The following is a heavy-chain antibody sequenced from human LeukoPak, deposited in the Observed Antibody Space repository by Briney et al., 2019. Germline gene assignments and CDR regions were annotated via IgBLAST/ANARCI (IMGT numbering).Heavy chain of an antibody. D-gene: IGHD3-22*01. CDR3: ARVAGYYDSSGYSDHFDY. CDR1: GGSISSSNW. J-gene: IGHJ4*02. Sequence: PSGTLSLTCAVSGGSISSSNWWSWVRQPPGKGLGWIGEIYHSGSTNYNPSLKSRVTISVDKSKNQFSLKLSSVTAADTAVYYCARVAGYYDSSGYSDHFDYWGQGTLVTVSS. V-gene: IGHV4-4*02. CDR2: IYHSGST.